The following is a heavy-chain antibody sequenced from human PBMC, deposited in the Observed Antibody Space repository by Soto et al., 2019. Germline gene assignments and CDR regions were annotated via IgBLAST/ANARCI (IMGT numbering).Heavy chain of an antibody. D-gene: IGHD6-6*01. CDR1: GGSISSSSYY. J-gene: IGHJ3*02. CDR2: IYYSGST. V-gene: IGHV4-39*01. CDR3: ARRGGQLVLFSAFDI. Sequence: SETLSLTCTVSGGSISSSSYYWGWIRQPPGKGLEWIGSIYYSGSTYYNPSLKSRVTISVDTSKNQFSLKLSSVTAADTAVYYCARRGGQLVLFSAFDIWGQGTMVTVSS.